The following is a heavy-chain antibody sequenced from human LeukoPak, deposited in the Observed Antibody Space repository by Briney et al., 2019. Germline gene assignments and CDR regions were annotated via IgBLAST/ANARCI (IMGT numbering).Heavy chain of an antibody. Sequence: SETLSLTCAVYGGSFNGYYWSWIRQPPGKGLEWIGEINHSGSTNYNPSLKSRVTISVDTSKNQFSLKLSSVTAADTAVYYCAGGNYYDSSGYGYYFDYWGQGTLVTVSS. D-gene: IGHD3-22*01. CDR3: AGGNYYDSSGYGYYFDY. CDR2: INHSGST. CDR1: GGSFNGYY. J-gene: IGHJ4*02. V-gene: IGHV4-34*01.